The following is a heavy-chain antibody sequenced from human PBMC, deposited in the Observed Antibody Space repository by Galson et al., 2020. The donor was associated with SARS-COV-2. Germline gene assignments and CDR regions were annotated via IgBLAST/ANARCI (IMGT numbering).Heavy chain of an antibody. Sequence: GGSLRLSCAATGFTFSTSGMHWVRQAPGKGLDWVALISHDVREKHYADSVKGRFTISRDNSKNTLYLQMNSLRAEDTAVYYCAKSTDYSMYYFDYWGQGTLVTVSS. D-gene: IGHD3-10*01. V-gene: IGHV3-30*18. CDR1: GFTFSTSG. CDR3: AKSTDYSMYYFDY. J-gene: IGHJ4*02. CDR2: ISHDVREK.